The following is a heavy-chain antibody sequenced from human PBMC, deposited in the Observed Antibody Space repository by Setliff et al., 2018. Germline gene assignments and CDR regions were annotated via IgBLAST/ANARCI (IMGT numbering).Heavy chain of an antibody. D-gene: IGHD1-26*01. V-gene: IGHV5-51*01. CDR2: IYHGDSHT. Sequence: GESLKISCKGSGYSFSDFWIGWVRQMPGKGLEWMGIIYHGDSHTRYSPSFQGQVTMSADXASNTAYLQWSKLQASDTAIYYCAPSLVGATYSVYFDYWGQGALVTVSS. J-gene: IGHJ4*02. CDR3: APSLVGATYSVYFDY. CDR1: GYSFSDFW.